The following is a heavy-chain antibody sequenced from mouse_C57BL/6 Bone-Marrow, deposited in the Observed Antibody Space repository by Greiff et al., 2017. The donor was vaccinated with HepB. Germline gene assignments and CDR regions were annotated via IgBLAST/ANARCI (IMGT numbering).Heavy chain of an antibody. Sequence: LQQSGAELVRPGASVKMSCKASGYTFTSYNMHWVKQTPRQGLEWIGAIYPGNGDTSYNQKFKGKATLTVDKSSSTAYMQLRSLTSEDSAVYFCARSPSVWYQLRGWTMDYWGQGTSVTVSS. D-gene: IGHD1-1*01. V-gene: IGHV1-12*01. CDR2: IYPGNGDT. J-gene: IGHJ4*01. CDR3: ARSPSVWYQLRGWTMDY. CDR1: GYTFTSYN.